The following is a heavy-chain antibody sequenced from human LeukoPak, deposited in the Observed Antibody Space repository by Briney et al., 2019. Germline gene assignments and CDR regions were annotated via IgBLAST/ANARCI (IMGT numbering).Heavy chain of an antibody. J-gene: IGHJ5*02. V-gene: IGHV3-48*01. CDR2: ISSSSSTI. CDR3: ARGIDDGDNWFDP. Sequence: GGSLRLSCAASGFTFSSYGMSWVRQAPGKGLEWVSYISSSSSTIYYADSVKGRFTISRDNAKNSLYLQMNSLRAEDTAVYYCARGIDDGDNWFDPWGQGTLVTVSS. D-gene: IGHD1-1*01. CDR1: GFTFSSYG.